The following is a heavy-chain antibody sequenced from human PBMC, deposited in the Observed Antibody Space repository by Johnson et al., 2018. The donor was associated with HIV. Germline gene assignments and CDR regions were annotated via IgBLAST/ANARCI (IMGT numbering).Heavy chain of an antibody. D-gene: IGHD1-26*01. CDR1: GFTFSRYW. CDR2: INSDGSST. Sequence: VQLVESGGGLVQPGGSLRLSCTASGFTFSRYWMHWVHQAPGKGLVWVSRINSDGSSTSYADSVKGRFTISRDNAKNTLYLQMNSLRAEDTAMYYCARDRLLYSGSSVDTFDIWGQGTMVTVSS. J-gene: IGHJ3*02. CDR3: ARDRLLYSGSSVDTFDI. V-gene: IGHV3-74*01.